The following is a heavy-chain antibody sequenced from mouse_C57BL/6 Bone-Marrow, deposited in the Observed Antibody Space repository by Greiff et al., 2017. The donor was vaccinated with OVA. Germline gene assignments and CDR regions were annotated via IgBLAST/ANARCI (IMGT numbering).Heavy chain of an antibody. Sequence: VHLVESGAELARPGASVKMSCKASGYTFTSYTMHWVKQRPGQGLEWIGYINPSSGYTKYNQKFKDKATLTADKSSSTAYMQLSSLTSEDSAVYYCARWGLPSWYAYWGQGTLVTVSA. CDR2: INPSSGYT. J-gene: IGHJ3*01. D-gene: IGHD2-2*01. CDR1: GYTFTSYT. CDR3: ARWGLPSWYAY. V-gene: IGHV1-4*01.